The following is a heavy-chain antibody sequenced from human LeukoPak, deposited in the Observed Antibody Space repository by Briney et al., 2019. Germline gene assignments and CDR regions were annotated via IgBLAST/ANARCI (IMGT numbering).Heavy chain of an antibody. D-gene: IGHD1-7*01. V-gene: IGHV4-39*01. CDR2: IYYSGST. Sequence: SETLSLTCTVSGGSISSSDSYWGWIRQPPGKGLEWIASIYYSGSTYYNPSLKRQVTISKATSKTQFPLKLNPVTAADTDVYYCDRGNWHYNWFDPWGQGTLVTVSS. CDR3: DRGNWHYNWFDP. CDR1: GGSISSSDSY. J-gene: IGHJ5*02.